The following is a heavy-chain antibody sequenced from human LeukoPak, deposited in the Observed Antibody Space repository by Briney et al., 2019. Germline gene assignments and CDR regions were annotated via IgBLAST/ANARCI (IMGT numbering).Heavy chain of an antibody. CDR3: AKVTNSFWSGFYCYYMDV. CDR1: GFTFSSYW. V-gene: IGHV3-7*01. Sequence: GGSLRLSCAASGFTFSSYWMSWVRQAPGKGLEWVANIKQDGSEKYYVDSVRGRFTISRDNAKNSLYLQMNSLRAEDTAVYYCAKVTNSFWSGFYCYYMDVWGKGTTVTVSS. D-gene: IGHD3-3*01. CDR2: IKQDGSEK. J-gene: IGHJ6*03.